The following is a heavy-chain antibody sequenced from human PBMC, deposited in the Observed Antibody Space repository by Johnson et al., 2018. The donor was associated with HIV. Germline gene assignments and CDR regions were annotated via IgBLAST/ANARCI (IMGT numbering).Heavy chain of an antibody. Sequence: QVQLVESGGGVVQPGRALRLSCAASGFTFSNSAMHWVRQAPGKGLEWVAVISYAGDNIYYADSVKGRFTISRDNSKNTLYLQMNSLRAEDTAVYYCANSYSSSSGNNDYAFDIWGQGTMVTVSS. V-gene: IGHV3-30-3*01. CDR1: GFTFSNSA. D-gene: IGHD6-6*01. J-gene: IGHJ3*02. CDR2: ISYAGDNI. CDR3: ANSYSSSSGNNDYAFDI.